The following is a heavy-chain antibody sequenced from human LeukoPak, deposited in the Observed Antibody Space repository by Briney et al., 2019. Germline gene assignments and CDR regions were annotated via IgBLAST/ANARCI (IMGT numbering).Heavy chain of an antibody. V-gene: IGHV3-23*01. J-gene: IGHJ6*03. CDR3: AKYLRPGIAAAGNYYYMDV. D-gene: IGHD6-13*01. CDR2: ISGSGGST. CDR1: GFTFSSYA. Sequence: PGGSLRLSCAASGFTFSSYAMSWVRQAPGKGLEWVSAISGSGGSTYYADSVKGRFTISRDNSKNTLYLQMNSLRAEDTAVYYCAKYLRPGIAAAGNYYYMDVWGKGTTVTVSS.